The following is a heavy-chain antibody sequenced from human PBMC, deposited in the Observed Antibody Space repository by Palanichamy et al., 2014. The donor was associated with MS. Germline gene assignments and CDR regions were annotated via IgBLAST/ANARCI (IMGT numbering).Heavy chain of an antibody. V-gene: IGHV6-1*01. D-gene: IGHD2-21*02. Sequence: FVKSRITVSPDTSKNQFSLQLNSVTPEDTATYYCARVGDTGWYLDYWGQGTLVTVSS. J-gene: IGHJ4*02. CDR3: ARVGDTGWYLDY.